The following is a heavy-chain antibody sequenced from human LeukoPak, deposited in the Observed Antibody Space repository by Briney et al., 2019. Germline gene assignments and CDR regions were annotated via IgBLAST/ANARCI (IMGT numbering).Heavy chain of an antibody. CDR2: IYYSGST. V-gene: IGHV4-59*01. J-gene: IGHJ4*02. Sequence: SETLSLTCTVSGGSISSYYWSWIRQPPGKGLEWIGYIYYSGSTNYNPSLKSRVTISVDTSKNQFSLKLSSATAADTAVYYCARGEARFLSFDYWGQGTLVTVSS. D-gene: IGHD2-21*01. CDR1: GGSISSYY. CDR3: ARGEARFLSFDY.